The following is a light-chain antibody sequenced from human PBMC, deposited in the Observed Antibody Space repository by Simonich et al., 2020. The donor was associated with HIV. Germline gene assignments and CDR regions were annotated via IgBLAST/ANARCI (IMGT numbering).Light chain of an antibody. Sequence: DIQMTQSPSTLSASVGDRVTITCRASQTIRGGLAWYQQKPGKAPKLLIYKASNLESGVPSRFSGSGSGTEFTLTISSLQPDDFATYYCQQYDSFTFGPGTKVDIK. V-gene: IGKV1-5*03. J-gene: IGKJ3*01. CDR1: QTIRGG. CDR2: KAS. CDR3: QQYDSFT.